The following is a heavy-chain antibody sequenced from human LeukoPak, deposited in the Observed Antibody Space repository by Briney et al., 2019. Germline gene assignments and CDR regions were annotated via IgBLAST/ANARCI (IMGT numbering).Heavy chain of an antibody. CDR3: ATLDIVATTFDY. J-gene: IGHJ4*02. Sequence: GGSLRLSCAASGFSFSSFAMSWVRQAPGKGLEWVSAIGVSGTTYYADSVKGRFTISRDSSKNTVYLQMNGLRDEDTAVYYCATLDIVATTFDYWGQGTLVTVSS. CDR1: GFSFSSFA. D-gene: IGHD5-12*01. CDR2: IGVSGTT. V-gene: IGHV3-23*01.